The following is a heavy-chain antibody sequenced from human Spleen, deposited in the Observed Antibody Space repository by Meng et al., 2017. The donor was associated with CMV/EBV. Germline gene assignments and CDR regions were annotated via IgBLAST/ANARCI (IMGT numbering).Heavy chain of an antibody. CDR2: IYSGGST. CDR3: ARMGYSNYFPYYYGMDV. D-gene: IGHD4-11*01. V-gene: IGHV3-66*02. Sequence: GESLKISCAASGFTVSSNYMSWVRQAPGKGLEWVSVIYSGGSTYYADSVKGRFTISRDNSKNTLYLQMNSLRAEDTAVYNCARMGYSNYFPYYYGMDVWGQGTTVTVSS. CDR1: GFTVSSNY. J-gene: IGHJ6*02.